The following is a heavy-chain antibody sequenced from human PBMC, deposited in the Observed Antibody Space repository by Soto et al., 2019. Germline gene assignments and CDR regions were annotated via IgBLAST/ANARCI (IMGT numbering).Heavy chain of an antibody. D-gene: IGHD4-17*01. CDR1: GFTVSSNY. V-gene: IGHV3-53*01. Sequence: LRLSCAASGFTVSSNYMSWVRQAPGKGLEWVSVIYSGGSTYYADSVKGRFTISRDNSKNTLYLQMNSPRAEDTAVYYCARGISDYGDYVSAFDIWGQGTMVTVSS. CDR3: ARGISDYGDYVSAFDI. J-gene: IGHJ3*02. CDR2: IYSGGST.